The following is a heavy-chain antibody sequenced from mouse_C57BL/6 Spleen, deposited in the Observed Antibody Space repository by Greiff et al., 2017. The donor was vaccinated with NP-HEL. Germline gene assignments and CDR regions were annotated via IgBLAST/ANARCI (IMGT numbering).Heavy chain of an antibody. V-gene: IGHV1-15*01. CDR3: TRSVYDDDGYAMDY. Sequence: VQLQQSGAELVRPGASVTLSCKASGYTFTDYEMHWVKQTPVHGLEWIGAIDPETGGTAYNQKFKGKAILTADKSSSTAYMELRSLTSEDSAVYDCTRSVYDDDGYAMDYWGQGTSVTVSS. J-gene: IGHJ4*01. CDR1: GYTFTDYE. CDR2: IDPETGGT. D-gene: IGHD2-4*01.